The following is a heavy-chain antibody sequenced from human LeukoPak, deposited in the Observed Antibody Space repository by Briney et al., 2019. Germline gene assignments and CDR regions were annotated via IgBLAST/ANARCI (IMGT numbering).Heavy chain of an antibody. Sequence: GASVKVSCKASGYTFTGYYMHWVRQAPGQGLEWMGWINPNSGGTNYAQKFQGRVTMTRDTSISTAYMELSRLRSDDTAVYYCASQEGWGSYNWFDPWGQGTLVTVSS. D-gene: IGHD7-27*01. CDR1: GYTFTGYY. CDR2: INPNSGGT. J-gene: IGHJ5*02. V-gene: IGHV1-2*02. CDR3: ASQEGWGSYNWFDP.